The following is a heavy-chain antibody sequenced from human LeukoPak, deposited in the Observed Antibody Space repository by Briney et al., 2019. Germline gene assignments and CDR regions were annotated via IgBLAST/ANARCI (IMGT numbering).Heavy chain of an antibody. V-gene: IGHV1-69*01. CDR2: IIPICGTA. CDR3: ARDRGFSTSWYGGWFDP. CDR1: GGTFSSYA. J-gene: IGHJ5*02. D-gene: IGHD2-2*01. Sequence: SVTVSCTASGGTFSSYAISWVRQAPGQGLEWMGGIIPICGTANYAQTFQGRVTITADESTSTAYLELSSLRAEDTAVYYCARDRGFSTSWYGGWFDPWGQGTLVTVSS.